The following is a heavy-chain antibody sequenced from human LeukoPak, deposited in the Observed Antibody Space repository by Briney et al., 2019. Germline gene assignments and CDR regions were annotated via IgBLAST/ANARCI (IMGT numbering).Heavy chain of an antibody. V-gene: IGHV3-53*01. D-gene: IGHD6-19*01. CDR2: IYSGGST. J-gene: IGHJ4*02. CDR1: GFTVSSNY. Sequence: GGSLRLSCAASGFTVSSNYMSWVRQAPGKGLEWVSVIYSGGSTYYADSVEGRFTISRDNSKNTLYLQMNSLRAEDTAVYYCAKDRGAVAGEIFDYWGQGTLVTVSS. CDR3: AKDRGAVAGEIFDY.